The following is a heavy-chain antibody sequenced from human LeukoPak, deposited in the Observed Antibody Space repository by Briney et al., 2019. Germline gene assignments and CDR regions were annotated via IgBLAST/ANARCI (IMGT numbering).Heavy chain of an antibody. CDR2: ISGSGGST. CDR1: GFTFSSYA. D-gene: IGHD1-26*01. V-gene: IGHV3-23*01. J-gene: IGHJ4*02. Sequence: GGSLRLSCAASGFTFSSYAMSWVRQAPGKGLEWVSAISGSGGSTYYADSVKGRFTISRDNAKNSLYLQMNSLRAEDTAVYYCARGGTPYSGSYYIGYYFDYWGQGTLVAVSS. CDR3: ARGGTPYSGSYYIGYYFDY.